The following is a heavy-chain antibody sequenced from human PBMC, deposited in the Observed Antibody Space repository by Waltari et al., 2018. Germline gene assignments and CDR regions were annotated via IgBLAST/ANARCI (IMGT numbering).Heavy chain of an antibody. Sequence: QVQLVQSGAEVKKPGSSVKVSCKASGGTFGSYAISWVRQAPGQGLEWMGGIIPNFGTANYAQKFQGRVTITTDESTSTAYMELSSLRSEDTAVYYCARGPITGDCWSGHNWFDPWGQGTLVTVSS. D-gene: IGHD3-3*01. CDR1: GGTFGSYA. CDR2: IIPNFGTA. J-gene: IGHJ5*02. CDR3: ARGPITGDCWSGHNWFDP. V-gene: IGHV1-69*05.